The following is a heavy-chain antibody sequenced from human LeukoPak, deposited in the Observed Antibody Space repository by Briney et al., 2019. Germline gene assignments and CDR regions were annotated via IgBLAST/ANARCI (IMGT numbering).Heavy chain of an antibody. V-gene: IGHV4-34*01. CDR3: ARGGSIAVAGIYWFDP. Sequence: PSETLSLTCAVYGGSFSSYYWSWIRQPPGKGLEWIGEINHSGSTNYSPSLKSRVTISVDTSKNQFSLKLSSVTAADTAVYYCARGGSIAVAGIYWFDPGGQGTLVTVSS. J-gene: IGHJ5*02. CDR2: INHSGST. D-gene: IGHD6-19*01. CDR1: GGSFSSYY.